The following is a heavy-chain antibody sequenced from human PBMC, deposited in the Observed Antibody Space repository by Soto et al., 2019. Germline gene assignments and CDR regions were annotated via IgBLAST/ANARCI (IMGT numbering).Heavy chain of an antibody. CDR3: ALRFLEWLSNAFDI. D-gene: IGHD3-3*01. CDR2: IIPIFGTA. J-gene: IGHJ3*02. Sequence: QVQLVQSGAEVKKPGSSVKVSCKASGGTFSSYAISWVRQAPGQGLEWMGGIIPIFGTANYAQKFQGRVTITADESTSTAYMELSGLRSEDTAVYYCALRFLEWLSNAFDIWGQGTMVTVSS. V-gene: IGHV1-69*12. CDR1: GGTFSSYA.